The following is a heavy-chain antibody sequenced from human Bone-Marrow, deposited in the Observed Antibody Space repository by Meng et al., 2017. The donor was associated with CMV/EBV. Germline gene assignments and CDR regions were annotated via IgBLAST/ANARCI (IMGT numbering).Heavy chain of an antibody. CDR2: ISGSGGST. CDR3: AKIAAAGRDD. J-gene: IGHJ4*02. V-gene: IGHV3-23*01. D-gene: IGHD6-13*01. CDR1: GFTFSSYW. Sequence: GESLKISCAASGFTFSSYWMSWVRQAPGKGLEWVSAISGSGGSTYYADSVKGRFTISRDNSKNTLYLQMNSLRAEDTAVYYCAKIAAAGRDDWGQGTLVTVSS.